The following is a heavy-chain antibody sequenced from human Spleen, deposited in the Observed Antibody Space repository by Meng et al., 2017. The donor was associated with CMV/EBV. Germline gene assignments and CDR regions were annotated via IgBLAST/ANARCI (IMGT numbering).Heavy chain of an antibody. CDR1: GGTFSSYS. Sequence: SVKVSCKASGGTFSSYSITWVRRAPGQGLEWMGGIIPISGPANYAQNFQGRITITADESTSTAYMELSSLRSEDTAVYYCARVVVVVPAATYNWFDPWGQGTLVTVSS. J-gene: IGHJ5*02. CDR3: ARVVVVVPAATYNWFDP. D-gene: IGHD2-2*01. CDR2: IIPISGPA. V-gene: IGHV1-69*13.